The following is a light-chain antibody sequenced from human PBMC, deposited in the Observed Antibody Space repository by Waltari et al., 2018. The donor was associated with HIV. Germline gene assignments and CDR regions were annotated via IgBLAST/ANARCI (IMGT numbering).Light chain of an antibody. V-gene: IGLV3-1*01. Sequence: SYDLTQPPSLSVSPGHAAIITCSGDHLGSKYVCWYMKPGQSPILFIYEDNKRPSGIPDRCSGSNSGHTAPLTLRGTQPTVEATYYCQAWDRSPPVLFGGGTKLTV. CDR2: EDN. CDR3: QAWDRSPPVL. J-gene: IGLJ2*01. CDR1: HLGSKY.